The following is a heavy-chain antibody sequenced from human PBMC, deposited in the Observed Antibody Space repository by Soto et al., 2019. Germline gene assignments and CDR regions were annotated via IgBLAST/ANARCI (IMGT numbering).Heavy chain of an antibody. V-gene: IGHV1-18*01. J-gene: IGHJ5*02. CDR3: TRNPGLSTSETWVHP. CDR2: ISNYSGET. CDR1: GYTFFTYD. D-gene: IGHD1-1*01. Sequence: QVHLVQSVVEVKTPGASVKVSCQASGYTFFTYDISWVRQAPGRGLEWMGWISNYSGETKYAQKFQGRVTRTTGKSTTTEQLELTSISADDTAVDYSTRNPGLSTSETWVHPWG.